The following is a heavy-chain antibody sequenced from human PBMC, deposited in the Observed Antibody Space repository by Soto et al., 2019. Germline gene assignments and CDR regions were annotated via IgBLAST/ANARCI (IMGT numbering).Heavy chain of an antibody. CDR2: IYSTSTYI. J-gene: IGHJ4*02. Sequence: GGSLRLSCAASGFTFSTYTMNWVRQAPGKGLECVSSIYSTSTYIYYTDSVKGRFTISRDNARNSLYLQMNSLRAEDTAVYYCARDHYFGSGSYGLDYWGPGTLVTVSS. D-gene: IGHD3-10*01. CDR1: GFTFSTYT. V-gene: IGHV3-21*01. CDR3: ARDHYFGSGSYGLDY.